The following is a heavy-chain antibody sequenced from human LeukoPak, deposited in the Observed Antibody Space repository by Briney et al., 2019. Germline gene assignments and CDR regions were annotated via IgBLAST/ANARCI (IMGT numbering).Heavy chain of an antibody. J-gene: IGHJ4*02. CDR3: ARGPAYCGGDCYLGPFDY. Sequence: SQTLSLTCAISGDSVSSNSAAWNWIRQSPSRGLEWLGRTYYRSKWYNDYAVSVKSRITINPDTSKNQSSLQLNSVTPEDTAVYYCARGPAYCGGDCYLGPFDYRGQGTLVTVSS. D-gene: IGHD2-21*02. CDR2: TYYRSKWYN. V-gene: IGHV6-1*01. CDR1: GDSVSSNSAA.